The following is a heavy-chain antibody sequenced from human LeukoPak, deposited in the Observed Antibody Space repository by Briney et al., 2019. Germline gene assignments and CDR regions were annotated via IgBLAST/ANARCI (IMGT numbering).Heavy chain of an antibody. V-gene: IGHV3-23*01. CDR2: ISGSGGTT. Sequence: GGSLRLSCAASGFTFSNYAMSWVRQAPGKGLEWVSAISGSGGTTFYADSVKGRFTISRDNSKNTLYLQMNSLRAEDTAVYYCARVRMVAAAGTGFDAFDIWGQGTMVTVSS. J-gene: IGHJ3*02. D-gene: IGHD6-13*01. CDR1: GFTFSNYA. CDR3: ARVRMVAAAGTGFDAFDI.